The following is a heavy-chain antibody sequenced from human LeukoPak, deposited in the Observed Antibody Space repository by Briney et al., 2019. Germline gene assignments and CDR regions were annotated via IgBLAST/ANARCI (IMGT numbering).Heavy chain of an antibody. CDR1: GGTFSSYA. Sequence: SVKVSCKASGGTFSSYAISWVRQAPGQGLEWMERIIPIFGTANYAQKFQGRVTITTDESTSTAYMELSSLRSEDTAVYYCARGGVYGSGPFDYWGQGTLVTVSS. CDR2: IIPIFGTA. V-gene: IGHV1-69*05. D-gene: IGHD3-10*01. J-gene: IGHJ4*02. CDR3: ARGGVYGSGPFDY.